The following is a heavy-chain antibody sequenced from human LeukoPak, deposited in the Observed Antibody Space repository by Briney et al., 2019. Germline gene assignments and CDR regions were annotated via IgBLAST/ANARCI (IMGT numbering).Heavy chain of an antibody. CDR3: AKSGGYGLIDK. V-gene: IGHV4-59*01. D-gene: IGHD1-26*01. Sequence: SETLSLTCTVSGVSIRSYYWSWIRQPPGKGLEWIGYIFDSGSTKYNPSLKSRVTMSVDTSKNQCSLRLRSVTAADTAVYYCAKSGGYGLIDKWGQGTLVTVSS. J-gene: IGHJ4*02. CDR1: GVSIRSYY. CDR2: IFDSGST.